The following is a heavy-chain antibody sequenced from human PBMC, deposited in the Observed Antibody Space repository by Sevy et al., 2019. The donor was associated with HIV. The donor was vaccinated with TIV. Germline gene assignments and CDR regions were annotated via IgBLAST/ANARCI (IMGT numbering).Heavy chain of an antibody. D-gene: IGHD6-19*01. V-gene: IGHV1-69*13. CDR2: IIPILNTV. CDR3: VRGGGNGWYYFDY. J-gene: IGHJ4*02. Sequence: ASVKVSCKASGGIFMSYGISWVRQAPGQGLEWMGGIIPILNTVRYAQKFQGRVTITADESTKTAYMELSSLRSEDTAVYYCVRGGGNGWYYFDYWGQETLVTVSS. CDR1: GGIFMSYG.